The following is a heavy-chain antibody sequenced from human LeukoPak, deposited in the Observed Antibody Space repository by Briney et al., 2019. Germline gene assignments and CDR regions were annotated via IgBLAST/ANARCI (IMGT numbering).Heavy chain of an antibody. Sequence: SETLSLTCTVSGGSISSYYWSWIRQPAGKGLKWIGRIYTSGGTNYNPSLKSRVTMSVDTSKNQFSLKLSSVTAADTAVYYCARIPDIVVVPAPIAFDIWGQGTMVTVSS. CDR1: GGSISSYY. J-gene: IGHJ3*02. V-gene: IGHV4-4*07. D-gene: IGHD2-2*01. CDR3: ARIPDIVVVPAPIAFDI. CDR2: IYTSGGT.